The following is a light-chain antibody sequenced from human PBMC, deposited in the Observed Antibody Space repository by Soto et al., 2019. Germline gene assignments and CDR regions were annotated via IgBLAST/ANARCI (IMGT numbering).Light chain of an antibody. J-gene: IGKJ4*01. CDR1: QSLLHSNGYNY. V-gene: IGKV2-28*01. Sequence: IVMTQSPLSLPVTPGEPASISCRSSQSLLHSNGYNYLDWYLQKPGQSPQLLIYLGSNRASGCPDRFRDIGSGTDFTLKISRVEAEDVGVYCCMQALQTPLSFGVGTKGESK. CDR3: MQALQTPLS. CDR2: LGS.